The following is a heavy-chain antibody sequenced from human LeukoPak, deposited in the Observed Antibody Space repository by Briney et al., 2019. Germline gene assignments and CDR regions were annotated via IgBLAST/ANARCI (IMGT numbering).Heavy chain of an antibody. CDR3: ARPRRIAVAGTWDSYYYYMDV. D-gene: IGHD6-19*01. V-gene: IGHV4-59*01. J-gene: IGHJ6*03. CDR2: IYYSGST. CDR1: GGSISSYY. Sequence: SETLSLTCTVSGGSISSYYWSWIRQPPGKGLEWIGYIYYSGSTNYNPSLKSRVTISVDTSKNQFSLKLSSVTAADTAAYYCARPRRIAVAGTWDSYYYYMDVWGKGTTVTVSS.